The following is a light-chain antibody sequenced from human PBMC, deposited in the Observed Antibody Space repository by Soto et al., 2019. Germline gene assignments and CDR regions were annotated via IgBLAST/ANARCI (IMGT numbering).Light chain of an antibody. CDR2: DNN. J-gene: IGLJ2*01. V-gene: IGLV2-14*02. Sequence: QSALTQPASVSGSPGQSITISCTGTSSDVGSYNLVSWYQQHPGKAPKLMIYDNNKRPSGIPDRFAGSQSGTSATLAITGLQTGDEADYYCGTWDDSLSAVFGGGTKLTVL. CDR3: GTWDDSLSAV. CDR1: SSDVGSYNL.